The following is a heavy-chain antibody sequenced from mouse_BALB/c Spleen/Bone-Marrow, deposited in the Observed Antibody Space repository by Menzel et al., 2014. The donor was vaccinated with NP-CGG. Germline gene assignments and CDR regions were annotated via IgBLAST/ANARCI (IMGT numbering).Heavy chain of an antibody. J-gene: IGHJ2*01. Sequence: VQLQQSGAELVRSGASVKLSCTASGFNIKDYYMHWVKQRPEQCLEWIGWIDPGNGDTEYAPKFQGKATMTADTSSNTAYLQLSSLTSEDTAVYYCNAEHGNYHYFDYWGQGTTLTVSS. CDR2: IDPGNGDT. CDR1: GFNIKDYY. V-gene: IGHV14-4*02. D-gene: IGHD6-1*01. CDR3: NAEHGNYHYFDY.